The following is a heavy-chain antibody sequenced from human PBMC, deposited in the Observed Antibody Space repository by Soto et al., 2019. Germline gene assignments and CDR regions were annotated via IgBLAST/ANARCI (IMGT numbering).Heavy chain of an antibody. J-gene: IGHJ6*02. D-gene: IGHD6-13*01. CDR1: GDSVSSNSAA. CDR3: AREDRIAAAAHYYYYYGMDV. V-gene: IGHV6-1*01. Sequence: KQSQTLSLTCAISGDSVSSNSAAWNWIRQSPSRGLEWLGRTYYRSKWYNDYAVSVKSRITINPDTSKNQFSLQLNSVTPEDTAVYYCAREDRIAAAAHYYYYYGMDVWGQGTTVTVSS. CDR2: TYYRSKWYN.